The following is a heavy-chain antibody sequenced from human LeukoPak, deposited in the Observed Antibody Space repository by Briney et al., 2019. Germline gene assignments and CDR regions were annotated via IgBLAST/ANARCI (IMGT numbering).Heavy chain of an antibody. CDR2: ISWNSGSI. Sequence: GGSLRLSCAASGFTFDDYAMHWVRQAPGEGLEWVSGISWNSGSIGYADSVKGRFTISRDNAKNSLYLQMNSLRAEDMALYYCAKDIGDYGSGSYFDYWGQGTLVTVSS. D-gene: IGHD3-10*01. J-gene: IGHJ4*02. CDR3: AKDIGDYGSGSYFDY. V-gene: IGHV3-9*03. CDR1: GFTFDDYA.